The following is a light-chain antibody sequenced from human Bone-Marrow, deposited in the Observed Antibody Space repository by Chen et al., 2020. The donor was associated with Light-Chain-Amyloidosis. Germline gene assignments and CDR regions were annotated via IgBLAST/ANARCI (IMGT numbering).Light chain of an antibody. V-gene: IGLV2-14*01. CDR3: SSYTITNTLV. CDR2: EVT. Sequence: QPALTQPASVSGSPGQPITIPCTGTSSDVGGDNHVSWYQQHPDKAPKLMIYEVTNRPSWVPDRFSGSKSDNTASLTISGLQTEDEADYFCSSYTITNTLVFGSGTRVTVL. CDR1: SSDVGGDNH. J-gene: IGLJ1*01.